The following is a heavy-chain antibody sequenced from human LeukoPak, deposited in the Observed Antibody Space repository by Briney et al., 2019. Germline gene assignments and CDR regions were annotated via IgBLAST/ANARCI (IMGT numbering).Heavy chain of an antibody. J-gene: IGHJ4*02. Sequence: ASVKVSCKASGFTFTTYAMHWVRQAPGQRLEWMGWINAGNGNTKYSQKFQGRVTITRDTSASTAYMEVSSLRSEDTAVYYCVREGVVVPAATSYYFDYWGQGTLVTVSS. V-gene: IGHV1-3*01. CDR3: VREGVVVPAATSYYFDY. D-gene: IGHD2-2*01. CDR1: GFTFTTYA. CDR2: INAGNGNT.